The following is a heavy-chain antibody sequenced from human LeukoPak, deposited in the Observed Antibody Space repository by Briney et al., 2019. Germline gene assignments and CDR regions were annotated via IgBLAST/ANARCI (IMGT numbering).Heavy chain of an antibody. CDR3: ARAPGDSSGYYLHFDY. D-gene: IGHD3-22*01. CDR2: INPSGGST. Sequence: GASVKVSCKASGYTFTSYGITWVRQAPGQGLEWMGIINPSGGSTSYAQKFQGRVTMTRDTSTSTVYMELSSLRSEDTAVYYCARAPGDSSGYYLHFDYWGQGTLVTVSS. CDR1: GYTFTSYG. V-gene: IGHV1-46*01. J-gene: IGHJ4*02.